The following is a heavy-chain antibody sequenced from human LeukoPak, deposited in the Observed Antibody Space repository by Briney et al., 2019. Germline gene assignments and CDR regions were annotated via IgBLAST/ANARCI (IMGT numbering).Heavy chain of an antibody. D-gene: IGHD6-13*01. Sequence: ASVKVSCKVSGYTLTELSMHWVRQAPGKGLEWMGGFDHDDGETIYAQKFQGRVTMTEDTSTDTAYMELSSLRSEDTAVYYCATMYSSSWYVREGWFDPWGQGTLVTASS. CDR2: FDHDDGET. V-gene: IGHV1-24*01. CDR3: ATMYSSSWYVREGWFDP. CDR1: GYTLTELS. J-gene: IGHJ5*02.